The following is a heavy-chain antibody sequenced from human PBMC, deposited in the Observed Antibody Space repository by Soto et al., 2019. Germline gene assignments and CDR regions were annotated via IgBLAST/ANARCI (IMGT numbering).Heavy chain of an antibody. Sequence: GYTFTSYGISWVRQAPGQGLEWMGWISAYNGNTNYAQKLQGRVTMTTDTSTSTAYKELRSLRSDDTAVYYCARDRYDVGFDYWGQGTLVTVSS. CDR2: ISAYNGNT. CDR3: ARDRYDVGFDY. CDR1: GYTFTSYG. D-gene: IGHD3-16*01. J-gene: IGHJ4*02. V-gene: IGHV1-18*01.